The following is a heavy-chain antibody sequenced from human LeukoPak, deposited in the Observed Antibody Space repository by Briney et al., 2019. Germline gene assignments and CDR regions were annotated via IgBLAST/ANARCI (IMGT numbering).Heavy chain of an antibody. Sequence: PAETLSLTCSVSGGSINSCGYYWSWTRQPAGKGLEWIGRMYSSGSTNYNPSLESRVTISIDTSKNQFSLKLSSVTASDTAVYYCARGITMIVVVSEADAFDIWGQGTMVTVSS. J-gene: IGHJ3*02. V-gene: IGHV4-61*02. CDR1: GGSINSCGYY. CDR3: ARGITMIVVVSEADAFDI. D-gene: IGHD3-22*01. CDR2: MYSSGST.